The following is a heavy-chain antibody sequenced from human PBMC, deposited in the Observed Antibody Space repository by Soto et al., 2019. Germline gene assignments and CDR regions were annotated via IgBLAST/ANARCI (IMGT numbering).Heavy chain of an antibody. CDR3: AKGRSVIVGATDY. Sequence: EVQLLESGGGLVQPGGSLRLSCAASGFTFSSYAMSWVRQAPGKGLEWVSAISGSGGSTYYADSVMGRFTISRDNSKNTLYLQMNSLRAEDTAVYYCAKGRSVIVGATDYWGQGTLVTVSS. CDR2: ISGSGGST. CDR1: GFTFSSYA. D-gene: IGHD1-26*01. J-gene: IGHJ4*02. V-gene: IGHV3-23*01.